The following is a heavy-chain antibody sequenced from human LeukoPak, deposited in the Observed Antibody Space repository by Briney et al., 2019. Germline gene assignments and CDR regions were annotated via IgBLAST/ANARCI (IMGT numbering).Heavy chain of an antibody. J-gene: IGHJ5*02. D-gene: IGHD1-26*01. Sequence: ASVKVSCKASGYTFTSHYMHWVRQAPGQGLEWMGLINPSGSSTSYAQKFQGRLSLTRDMSTSTDYMELSSLRSEDTAVYYCARDNSVGDTAWWFDPWGQGTLVTVSS. CDR1: GYTFTSHY. V-gene: IGHV1-46*01. CDR2: INPSGSST. CDR3: ARDNSVGDTAWWFDP.